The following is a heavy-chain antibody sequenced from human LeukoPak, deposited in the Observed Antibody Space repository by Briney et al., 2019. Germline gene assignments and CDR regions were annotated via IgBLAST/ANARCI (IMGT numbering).Heavy chain of an antibody. CDR1: GGSISSSY. D-gene: IGHD7-27*01. Sequence: SESQSLTCIVSGGSISSSYWSWIRQPPGKGLEWIGFIYYSGSTNYNPSLKSRVTISVDTSKNLFSLKLSSVTAADTAVYYCAKTNWGAFDIWGQGTMVTVSS. CDR2: IYYSGST. V-gene: IGHV4-59*03. CDR3: AKTNWGAFDI. J-gene: IGHJ3*02.